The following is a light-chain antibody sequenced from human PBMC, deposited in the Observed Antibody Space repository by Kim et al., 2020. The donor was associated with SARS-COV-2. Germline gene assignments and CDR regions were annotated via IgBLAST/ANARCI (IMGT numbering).Light chain of an antibody. Sequence: VSPGQTARITCSGDAVPEQHASWYQQKSGQAPCLVIYKDRKRPSGIPERFSGSSSGTTVTLTISGVQAEDDADYYCQSADSSGTYVFGSGTKDTVL. CDR2: KDR. CDR1: AVPEQH. J-gene: IGLJ1*01. CDR3: QSADSSGTYV. V-gene: IGLV3-25*03.